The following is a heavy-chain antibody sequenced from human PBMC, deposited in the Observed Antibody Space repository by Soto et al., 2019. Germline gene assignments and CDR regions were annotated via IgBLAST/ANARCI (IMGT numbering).Heavy chain of an antibody. CDR1: GGTFSSYT. D-gene: IGHD2-15*01. CDR2: IIPILGIA. CDR3: ARLGYCSGGSCYSGFDY. J-gene: IGHJ4*02. V-gene: IGHV1-69*02. Sequence: SVKVSCKASGGTFSSYTISWVRQAPGQGLEWMGRIIPILGIANYAQKFQGRVTITADKSTSTAYMELSSLRSEDTAVYYCARLGYCSGGSCYSGFDYWGQGTLVTVSS.